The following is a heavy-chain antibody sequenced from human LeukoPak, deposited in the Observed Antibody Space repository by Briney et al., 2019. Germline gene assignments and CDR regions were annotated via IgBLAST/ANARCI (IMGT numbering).Heavy chain of an antibody. J-gene: IGHJ6*02. D-gene: IGHD3/OR15-3a*01. CDR1: GYSISSGYY. CDR2: IYHSGST. CDR3: ARVRTLWTYYGMDV. V-gene: IGHV4-38-2*02. Sequence: KPSETLSLTCTVSGYSISSGYYWGWIRQPPGKGLEWIGSIYHSGSTYYNPSLKSRVTISVDTSKNQFSLKLSSVTAEDTTMYYCARVRTLWTYYGMDVWGQGTTVTVSS.